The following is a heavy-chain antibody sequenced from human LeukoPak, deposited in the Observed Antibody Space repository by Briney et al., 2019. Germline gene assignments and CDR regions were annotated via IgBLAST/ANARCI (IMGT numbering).Heavy chain of an antibody. CDR2: INSDGSST. CDR3: ARRYGGYWASDI. D-gene: IGHD2-21*01. Sequence: GGSLRLSCAASGFTLSHYWMHWVRQAPGKELVWVSRINSDGSSTSYADSVKGRFTISRDNAKNTLYLQMNSLRVEDTAVYYCARRYGGYWASDIWGQGTVVTVSS. J-gene: IGHJ3*02. CDR1: GFTLSHYW. V-gene: IGHV3-74*01.